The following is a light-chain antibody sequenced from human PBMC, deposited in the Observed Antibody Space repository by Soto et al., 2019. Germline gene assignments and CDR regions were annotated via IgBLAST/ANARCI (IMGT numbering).Light chain of an antibody. CDR2: EVS. Sequence: QSALTQPASVSGSPGQSITISCTGTSSDVGGYEYVSWYQLHPGKAPKLMIYEVSNRPSGISNRFSASKSGNTAFLTISGLQAEDEADYYCFSDTSSAVYVFGTGTKVTVL. J-gene: IGLJ1*01. CDR1: SSDVGGYEY. CDR3: FSDTSSAVYV. V-gene: IGLV2-14*01.